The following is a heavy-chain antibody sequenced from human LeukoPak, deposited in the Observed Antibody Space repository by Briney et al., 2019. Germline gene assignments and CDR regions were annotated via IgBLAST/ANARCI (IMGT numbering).Heavy chain of an antibody. V-gene: IGHV4-59*08. CDR1: GGSISSYY. J-gene: IGHJ3*02. Sequence: PSETLSLTCTVSGGSISSYYWSWIRQPPGKGLEWIGYIYYSGSTNYNPSLKSRVTISVDTSKNQFSLKLSSVTAADTAVYYCARHGYYYDSRGDAAFDIWGQGTMVTVSS. CDR3: ARHGYYYDSRGDAAFDI. D-gene: IGHD3-22*01. CDR2: IYYSGST.